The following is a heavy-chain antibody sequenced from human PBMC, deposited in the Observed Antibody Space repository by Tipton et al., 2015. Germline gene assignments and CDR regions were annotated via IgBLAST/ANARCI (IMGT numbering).Heavy chain of an antibody. CDR1: GYTFTNYG. V-gene: IGHV1-18*04. D-gene: IGHD3-3*01. J-gene: IGHJ2*01. CDR3: ARASRDVWSGYYSDNRFFDL. Sequence: QVQLVQSGAEVKEPGASVKVSCTTFGYTFTNYGLTWVRQAPGQGLEWLGWIIDHNGHPNYAQKFQGRVTMTTDTSTSTAYVELRSLRSDDTAVYYCARASRDVWSGYYSDNRFFDLWGRGTRVTVSS. CDR2: IIDHNGHP.